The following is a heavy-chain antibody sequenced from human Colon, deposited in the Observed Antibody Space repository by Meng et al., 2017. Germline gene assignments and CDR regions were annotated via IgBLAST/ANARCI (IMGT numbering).Heavy chain of an antibody. V-gene: IGHV4-61*01. Sequence: ESAPDPVGPSETLSLTCTVSGGSVSSGSYYWSWIRQPPGKGLEWIGYIYYSGSTNYNPSLKSRVTISVDTPKNQFSLKLSSVTAADTAVYYCARDTCLHSYYYGSGSYLNWFDPWGQGTLVTVSS. CDR1: GGSVSSGSYY. CDR2: IYYSGST. J-gene: IGHJ5*02. D-gene: IGHD3-10*01. CDR3: ARDTCLHSYYYGSGSYLNWFDP.